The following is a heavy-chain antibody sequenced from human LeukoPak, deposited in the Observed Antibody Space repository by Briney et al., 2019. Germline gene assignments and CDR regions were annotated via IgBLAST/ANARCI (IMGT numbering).Heavy chain of an antibody. D-gene: IGHD5-18*01. CDR2: ISAYNSNT. CDR1: RYTFTRYG. V-gene: IGHV1-18*01. J-gene: IGHJ5*02. Sequence: GASVKVSRKASRYTFTRYGISWVRQAPGQGLEWMGGISAYNSNTNYAQKLQGRVTMTTDTSTSTAYMELRSLRSDATAVYCCARRWLDNNWFDPWGQGTLVTVSS. CDR3: ARRWLDNNWFDP.